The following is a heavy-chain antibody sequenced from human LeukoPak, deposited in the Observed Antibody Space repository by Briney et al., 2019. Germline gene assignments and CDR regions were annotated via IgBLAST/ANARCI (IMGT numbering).Heavy chain of an antibody. Sequence: ASVKVSCKASGYTFTSYDINWVRQATGQGLEWMGWMNPNSGNTGYAQKFQGRVTMTRNTSISTAYMELSSLRSEDTAVYYCARRRGPGHYYYYGMDVWGQGTTVTVSS. CDR2: MNPNSGNT. CDR3: ARRRGPGHYYYYGMDV. CDR1: GYTFTSYD. J-gene: IGHJ6*02. V-gene: IGHV1-8*01. D-gene: IGHD5-12*01.